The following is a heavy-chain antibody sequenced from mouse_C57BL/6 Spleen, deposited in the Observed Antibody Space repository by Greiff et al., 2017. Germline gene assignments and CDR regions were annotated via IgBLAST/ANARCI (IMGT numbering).Heavy chain of an antibody. CDR2: IRLKSDNYAT. CDR3: TVYYYGSSYRDYAMDY. D-gene: IGHD1-1*01. Sequence: EVKLVESGGGLVQPGGSMKLSCVASGFTFSNYWMNWVRQSPEKGLEWVAQIRLKSDNYATHYAESVKGRFTISRDDSKSSVYLQMNNLRAEDTGIYYCTVYYYGSSYRDYAMDYWGQGTSVTVSS. J-gene: IGHJ4*01. CDR1: GFTFSNYW. V-gene: IGHV6-3*01.